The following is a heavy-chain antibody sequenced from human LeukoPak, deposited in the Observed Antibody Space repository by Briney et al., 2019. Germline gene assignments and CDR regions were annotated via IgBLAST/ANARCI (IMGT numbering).Heavy chain of an antibody. CDR2: ISWNSGSI. CDR3: AKDPFDY. V-gene: IGHV3-9*01. Sequence: QAGRSLRLSCAASGFIFDDCAMHWVRQAPGKGLEWVSGISWNSGSIGYADSVKGRFTISRDNAKNSLYLQMSSLRAEDTALYYCAKDPFDYWGQGTPVTVSS. CDR1: GFIFDDCA. J-gene: IGHJ4*02.